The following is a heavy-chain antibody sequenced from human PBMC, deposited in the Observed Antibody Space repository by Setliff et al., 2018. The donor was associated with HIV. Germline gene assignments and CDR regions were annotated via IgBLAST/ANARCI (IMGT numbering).Heavy chain of an antibody. Sequence: HPGGSLRLSCAASGFTFSTYAMGWVRQAPGEGLEWVSTVGAVGGPTHYAESVKGRFTISRDNSKNTLYLQMNSLRAEDTAVYYCAKFFGGYGDYMGFDYWGQGTLVTVSS. CDR2: VGAVGGPT. CDR3: AKFFGGYGDYMGFDY. CDR1: GFTFSTYA. V-gene: IGHV3-23*01. D-gene: IGHD4-17*01. J-gene: IGHJ4*02.